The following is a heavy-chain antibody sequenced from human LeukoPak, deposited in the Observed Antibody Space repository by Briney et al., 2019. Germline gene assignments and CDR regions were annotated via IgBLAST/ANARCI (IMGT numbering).Heavy chain of an antibody. Sequence: ASVTVSCKASGYTFTSYGISWVRQAPGQGLEWMGWISAYNGNTNYAQKLQGRVTMTTDTSTSTAYMELRSLRSDDTAVYYCARRMTTVTTFDYWGQGTLVTVSS. V-gene: IGHV1-18*01. CDR1: GYTFTSYG. CDR2: ISAYNGNT. CDR3: ARRMTTVTTFDY. J-gene: IGHJ4*02. D-gene: IGHD4-17*01.